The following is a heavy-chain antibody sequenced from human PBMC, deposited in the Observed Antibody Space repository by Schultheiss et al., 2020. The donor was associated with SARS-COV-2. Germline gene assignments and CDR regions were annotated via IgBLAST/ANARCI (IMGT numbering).Heavy chain of an antibody. J-gene: IGHJ3*02. CDR3: ARGVAVAGNAFDI. V-gene: IGHV4-59*01. CDR1: GGSFSGYY. Sequence: SETLSLTCAVYGGSFSGYYWSWIRQPPGKGLEWIGYIYYSGSTNYNPSLKSRVTISVDTSKNQFSLKLSSVTAADTAVYYCARGVAVAGNAFDIWGQGTMVTVSS. D-gene: IGHD6-19*01. CDR2: IYYSGST.